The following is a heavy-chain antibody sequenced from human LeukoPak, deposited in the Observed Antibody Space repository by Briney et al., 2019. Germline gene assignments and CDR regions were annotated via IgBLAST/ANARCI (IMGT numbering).Heavy chain of an antibody. V-gene: IGHV4-59*01. J-gene: IGHJ3*02. Sequence: PSETLSLTCTVSGGSISSYYWSWIRQPPATGLERIGYIYYSGSTNYNPSLKSRVTISVDTSKNQFSLKLSSVTAADTAVYYCARVLGGWYRDDAFDIWGQGTMVTVSS. D-gene: IGHD6-19*01. CDR1: GGSISSYY. CDR2: IYYSGST. CDR3: ARVLGGWYRDDAFDI.